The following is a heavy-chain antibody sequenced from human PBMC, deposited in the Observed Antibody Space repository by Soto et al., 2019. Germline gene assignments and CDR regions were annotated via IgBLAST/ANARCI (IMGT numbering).Heavy chain of an antibody. Sequence: GASVKVSCKASGYTFTSYDTNWVRQATGQGLEWMGWMNPNSGNTGYAQKFQGRVTMTRNTSISTAYMELSSLRSEDTAVYYCARARTGSLWFGELLKRYYYYYYMDVWGKGTTVTVSS. D-gene: IGHD3-10*01. CDR1: GYTFTSYD. CDR3: ARARTGSLWFGELLKRYYYYYYMDV. J-gene: IGHJ6*03. V-gene: IGHV1-8*01. CDR2: MNPNSGNT.